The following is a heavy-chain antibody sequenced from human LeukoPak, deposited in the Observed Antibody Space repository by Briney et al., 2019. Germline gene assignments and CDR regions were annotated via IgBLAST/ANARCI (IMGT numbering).Heavy chain of an antibody. D-gene: IGHD3-3*01. CDR3: TRVLPPYYDFWSGYYPNPLYYGMDA. CDR1: GFTFGDYA. CDR2: IGPSSTVI. Sequence: GGSLRLSCTTSGFTFGDYAMSWFRQAPGKGLEWVSYIGPSSTVIYYADSLKGRFTISRDNAKNSLFLQMNSLRAEDTAVYYCTRVLPPYYDFWSGYYPNPLYYGMDAWGQGTTVTVSS. J-gene: IGHJ6*02. V-gene: IGHV3-48*01.